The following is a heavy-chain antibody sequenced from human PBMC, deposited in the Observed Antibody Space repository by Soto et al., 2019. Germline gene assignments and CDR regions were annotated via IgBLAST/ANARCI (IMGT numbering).Heavy chain of an antibody. CDR1: GYTFTGYY. CDR3: ARGNGSSWYLGWFDP. J-gene: IGHJ5*02. V-gene: IGHV1-2*04. Sequence: ASVKVSCKASGYTFTGYYMHWVRQAPGQGLEWMGWINPNSGGTNYAQKFQGWVTMTRDTSISTAYMELSRLRSDDTAVYYCARGNGSSWYLGWFDPWGQGTLVTVSS. CDR2: INPNSGGT. D-gene: IGHD6-13*01.